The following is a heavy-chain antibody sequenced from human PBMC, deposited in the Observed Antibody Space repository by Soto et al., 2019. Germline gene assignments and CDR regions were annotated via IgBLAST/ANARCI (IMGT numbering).Heavy chain of an antibody. CDR2: LHTVGT. CDR1: EISVSLNY. V-gene: IGHV3-53*01. D-gene: IGHD2-8*01. CDR3: ARTNSKRYPWAFDI. Sequence: PGGSLRLSCAVSEISVSLNYMSWVRQAPGKGLEWVSTLHTVGTEYADSVKGRFTTSRDSSKNTLFLQMNSLRAEDTAIYYCARTNSKRYPWAFDIWGQGKMVTVSS. J-gene: IGHJ3*02.